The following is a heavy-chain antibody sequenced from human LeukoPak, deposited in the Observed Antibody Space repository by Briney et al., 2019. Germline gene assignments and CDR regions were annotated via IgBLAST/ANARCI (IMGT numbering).Heavy chain of an antibody. CDR1: GFTFSSYE. CDR3: ARVQRGIAVALDY. D-gene: IGHD6-19*01. Sequence: GGSLRLSCAASGFTFSSYEMNWVRQAPGKGLEWVSYISTTGSSIYYADSVKGRFTISRDNVKNLLYLQMNSLRAEDTAVYYCARVQRGIAVALDYWGQGTLVTVSS. J-gene: IGHJ4*02. CDR2: ISTTGSSI. V-gene: IGHV3-48*03.